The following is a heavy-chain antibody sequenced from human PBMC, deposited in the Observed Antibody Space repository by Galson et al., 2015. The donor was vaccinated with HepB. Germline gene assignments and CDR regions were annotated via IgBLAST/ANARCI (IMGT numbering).Heavy chain of an antibody. V-gene: IGHV4-59*01. Sequence: SETLSLTCNISGGPISNYYWTWIRQPPGKRLEWIGYIYHSGSTNYNPSLKGRLTMSVDTSKWQFSLILNSMSAADTAVYYCARGRAQRPSLDSWGQGTLVTVSS. CDR2: IYHSGST. CDR3: ARGRAQRPSLDS. CDR1: GGPISNYY. J-gene: IGHJ4*02.